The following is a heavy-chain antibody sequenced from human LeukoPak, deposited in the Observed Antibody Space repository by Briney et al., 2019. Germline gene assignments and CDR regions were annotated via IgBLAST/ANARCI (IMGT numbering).Heavy chain of an antibody. CDR1: GFTFSSYA. CDR2: ISGSGGNT. Sequence: GGSLRLSCAAFGFTFSSYAMNWVRQAPGKGLEWVSSISGSGGNTYYADSVKGRFTISRDNSNDTLFLQMHSLRGEDTAVYFCAKGPTMPKRNYMDAWGKGTTLSVPS. V-gene: IGHV3-23*01. D-gene: IGHD2-2*01. J-gene: IGHJ6*03. CDR3: AKGPTMPKRNYMDA.